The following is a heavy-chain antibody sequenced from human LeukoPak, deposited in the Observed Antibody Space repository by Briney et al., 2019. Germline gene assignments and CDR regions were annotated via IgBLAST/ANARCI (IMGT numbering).Heavy chain of an antibody. CDR3: STGSCTNGVCSYYFDY. D-gene: IGHD2-8*01. Sequence: GGSLRLSCAASGFTFSNAWMSWVRQAPGKGLEWVGRIKSKTDGGTTDYAAPVKGRFTISRDDSKNTLYLQMNSLKTEDTAVYYCSTGSCTNGVCSYYFDYWGQGTLVTVSS. J-gene: IGHJ4*02. CDR2: IKSKTDGGTT. CDR1: GFTFSNAW. V-gene: IGHV3-15*01.